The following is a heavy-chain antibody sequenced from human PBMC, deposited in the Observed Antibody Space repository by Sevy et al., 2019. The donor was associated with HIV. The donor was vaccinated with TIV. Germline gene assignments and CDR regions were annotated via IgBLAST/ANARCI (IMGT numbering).Heavy chain of an antibody. J-gene: IGHJ4*02. D-gene: IGHD6-13*01. CDR1: GFIFSSYV. Sequence: GGSLRLSCAASGFIFSSYVMTWVRQAPGKGLEWVSTINGSGGSTYYADSVKGRFTISRDNSKKMLDLQMNSLRAEDTAVYYCEAIATAGRDYWGQGTLVTVSS. CDR2: INGSGGST. V-gene: IGHV3-23*01. CDR3: EAIATAGRDY.